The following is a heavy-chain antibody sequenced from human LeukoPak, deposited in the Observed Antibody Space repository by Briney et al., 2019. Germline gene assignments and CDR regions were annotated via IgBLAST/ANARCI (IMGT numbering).Heavy chain of an antibody. CDR2: ISYDGSNK. V-gene: IGHV3-30*18. CDR1: GFTYSSYG. CDR3: AKGLRYSSGWSSFDY. J-gene: IGHJ4*02. D-gene: IGHD6-19*01. Sequence: GRSLRLSCAASGFTYSSYGMHWVRQAPGKGLEWVAVISYDGSNKYYADSVKGRFTISRDNSKNTLYLQMNSLRAEDTAVYYCAKGLRYSSGWSSFDYWGQGTLVTVSS.